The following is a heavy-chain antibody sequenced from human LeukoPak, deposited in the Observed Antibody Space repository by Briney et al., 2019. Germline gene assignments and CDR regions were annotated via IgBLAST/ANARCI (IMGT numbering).Heavy chain of an antibody. CDR1: GYTFTSNY. J-gene: IGHJ4*02. CDR3: ARDWFGDYQTYN. Sequence: ASVTVSCKAFGYTFTSNYMHWVRQAPGQGPEWMGVISPSGGSTTYAQKFQGRVTLTRDMSTSTDYLELSSLRSEDTAVYYCARDWFGDYQTYNWGQGTLVTVSS. V-gene: IGHV1-46*01. CDR2: ISPSGGST. D-gene: IGHD4-17*01.